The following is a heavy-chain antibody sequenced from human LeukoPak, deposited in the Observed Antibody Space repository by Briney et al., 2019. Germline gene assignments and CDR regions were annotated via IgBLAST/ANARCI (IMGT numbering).Heavy chain of an antibody. CDR3: AGLYCGGDCYITNDAFDI. CDR2: INPSGGST. D-gene: IGHD2-21*02. V-gene: IGHV1-46*03. J-gene: IGHJ3*02. Sequence: ASVKVSCKASGYIFTSYFMHWVRQAPGQGLEWMGLINPSGGSTRYAQKFQGRVTMTRDMSTSTVYMELSSLRSEDTAVYYCAGLYCGGDCYITNDAFDIWGQGTMVTVSS. CDR1: GYIFTSYF.